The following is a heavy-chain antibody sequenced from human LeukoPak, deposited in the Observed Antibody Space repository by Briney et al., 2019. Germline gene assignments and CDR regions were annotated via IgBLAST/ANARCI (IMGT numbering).Heavy chain of an antibody. J-gene: IGHJ5*02. CDR2: INPNSGGT. V-gene: IGHV1-2*02. CDR3: ARSVVTMVRGVLNWFDP. CDR1: GYTFTGYY. D-gene: IGHD3-10*01. Sequence: AASVKVSCKASGYTFTGYYMHWVRQAPGQGLEWMGWINPNSGGTNYAQKFQGRVTMTRDTSISTAYMELSRLRSDDTAVYYCARSVVTMVRGVLNWFDPWGQGTLVTVSS.